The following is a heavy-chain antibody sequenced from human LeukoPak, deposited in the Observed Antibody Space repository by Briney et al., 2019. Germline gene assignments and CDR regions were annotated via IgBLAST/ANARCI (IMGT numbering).Heavy chain of an antibody. D-gene: IGHD1-26*01. CDR1: GYTFTSYG. Sequence: ASVKVSCKASGYTFTSYGISWVRQAPGQGLEWMGWISAYNGNTNYAQKLQGRVTMTTDTSTSTTYMELRSLRSDDTAVYYCARDIAAEWELLTTLDYWGQGTLVTVSS. V-gene: IGHV1-18*01. CDR2: ISAYNGNT. J-gene: IGHJ4*02. CDR3: ARDIAAEWELLTTLDY.